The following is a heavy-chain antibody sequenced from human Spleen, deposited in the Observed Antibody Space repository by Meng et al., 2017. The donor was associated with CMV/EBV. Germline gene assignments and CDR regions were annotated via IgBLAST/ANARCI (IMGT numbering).Heavy chain of an antibody. CDR3: ARGALWGRYYFDY. D-gene: IGHD7-27*01. J-gene: IGHJ4*02. CDR2: MNPNSGNT. V-gene: IGHV1-8*01. CDR1: GYTFTSYD. Sequence: ASVKVSCKASGYTFTSYDINWVRQATGQGLEWMGWMNPNSGNTGYAQKFQGRVTMTRDTSISTAYMELSRLRSDDTAVYYCARGALWGRYYFDYWGQGTLVTVSS.